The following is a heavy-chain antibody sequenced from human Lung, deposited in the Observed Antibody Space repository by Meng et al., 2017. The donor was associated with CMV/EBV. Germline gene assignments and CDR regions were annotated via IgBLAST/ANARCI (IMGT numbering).Heavy chain of an antibody. Sequence: ASGYTFTGYYMHWVRQAPGQGLEWMGWINPNSGGTNYAQKFQGRVTMTRDTSISTAYMELSRLRSDDTAVYYCARRYSSGYSNWFDPWGQGTLVTVSS. V-gene: IGHV1-2*02. CDR1: GYTFTGYY. D-gene: IGHD3-22*01. J-gene: IGHJ5*02. CDR2: INPNSGGT. CDR3: ARRYSSGYSNWFDP.